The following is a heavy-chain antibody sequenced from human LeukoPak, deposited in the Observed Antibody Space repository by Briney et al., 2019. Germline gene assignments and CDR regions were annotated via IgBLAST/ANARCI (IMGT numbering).Heavy chain of an antibody. CDR1: GGSISGNY. V-gene: IGHV4-59*12. CDR3: ARGLIAAAGRNFDY. CDR2: IYYSGST. D-gene: IGHD6-13*01. Sequence: SETLSLTCTVSGGSISGNYWSWFRQPPGKGLEWIGYIYYSGSTYYNPSLRSRVTISVDTSKNLFSLKLSSVTAADTAVYYCARGLIAAAGRNFDYWGQGTLVTVSS. J-gene: IGHJ4*02.